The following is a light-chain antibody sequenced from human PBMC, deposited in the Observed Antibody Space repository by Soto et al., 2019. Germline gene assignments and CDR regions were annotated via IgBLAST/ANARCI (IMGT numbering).Light chain of an antibody. CDR2: EVT. Sequence: QPVLTQPASVSGSPGQSITISCTGSSSDVGGYNFVSWYQQHPGKVPKLMIYEVTNRPSGVSNRFSGSKSGNTASLTISGLQAEDEADYYCSSYTRSSTLVFGGGTKVTVL. V-gene: IGLV2-14*01. J-gene: IGLJ2*01. CDR1: SSDVGGYNF. CDR3: SSYTRSSTLV.